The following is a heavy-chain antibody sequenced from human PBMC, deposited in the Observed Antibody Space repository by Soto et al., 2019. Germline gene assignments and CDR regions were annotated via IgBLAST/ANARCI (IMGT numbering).Heavy chain of an antibody. CDR1: GYTFTSYA. D-gene: IGHD3-10*01. V-gene: IGHV1-3*01. Sequence: QVQLVQSGAEVKKPGASVKVSCKASGYTFTSYAMHWVRQAPGQRLEWMGWINAGNGNTKYSQKFQGRVTITRDTSASTAYMELSSLRSEDTAVYYCARDRGMVRGVMRHNLFDPWGQGTLVTVSS. J-gene: IGHJ5*02. CDR3: ARDRGMVRGVMRHNLFDP. CDR2: INAGNGNT.